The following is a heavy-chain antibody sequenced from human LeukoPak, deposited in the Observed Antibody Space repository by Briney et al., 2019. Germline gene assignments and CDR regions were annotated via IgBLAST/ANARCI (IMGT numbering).Heavy chain of an antibody. CDR1: GFTFSSYG. CDR3: AKARGDDYGDYVIFDY. D-gene: IGHD4-17*01. V-gene: IGHV3-23*01. J-gene: IGHJ4*02. Sequence: GGSLRLSCAASGFTFSSYGMSWVRQAPGKGLEWVSAISGSGGSTYYADSVKGRFTISRDNSKSTLYLQLNSLRAEDTAVYYCAKARGDDYGDYVIFDYWGQGTLVTVSS. CDR2: ISGSGGST.